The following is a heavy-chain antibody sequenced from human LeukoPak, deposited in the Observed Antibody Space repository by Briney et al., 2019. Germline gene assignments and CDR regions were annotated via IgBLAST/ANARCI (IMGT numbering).Heavy chain of an antibody. V-gene: IGHV4-61*01. CDR1: GGSFSSGSYY. CDR3: AGDLSLWLNAFDI. CDR2: IYYSGST. J-gene: IGHJ3*02. D-gene: IGHD5-18*01. Sequence: SETLSLTCTVSGGSFSSGSYYWSWLRQPPGMGLEWIGYIYYSGSTNYNPSLKSRVTISVDTSKNQFSLKLSSVTAADTAVYYCAGDLSLWLNAFDIWGQGTMVTVSS.